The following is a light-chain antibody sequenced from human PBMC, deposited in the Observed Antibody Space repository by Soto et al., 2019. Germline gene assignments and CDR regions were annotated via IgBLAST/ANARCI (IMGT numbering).Light chain of an antibody. V-gene: IGKV3-15*01. CDR2: GAS. CDR3: LHYKDWPRWT. Sequence: EIVLTQSPGTLSLSPGERATLSCRASQSVASDLAWYQQQPGQTPRLLIYGASTTATGIPARFSGSGSGTEFTLTIDSLQSEDFAVYYCLHYKDWPRWTFGQGTKVDIK. J-gene: IGKJ1*01. CDR1: QSVASD.